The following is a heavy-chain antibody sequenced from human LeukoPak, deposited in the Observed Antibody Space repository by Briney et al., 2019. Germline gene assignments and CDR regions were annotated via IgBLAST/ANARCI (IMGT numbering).Heavy chain of an antibody. CDR1: GFTFSDYW. V-gene: IGHV3-21*01. D-gene: IGHD3-22*01. CDR2: ISSSSSYI. CDR3: ARDVSDYYDSSGYWSFDY. Sequence: GGSLRLSCTASGFTFSDYWMHWVRQAPGKGLEWVSSISSSSSYIYYADSVKGRFTISRDNAKNSLYLQMNSLRAEDTAVYYCARDVSDYYDSSGYWSFDYWGQGTLVTVSS. J-gene: IGHJ4*02.